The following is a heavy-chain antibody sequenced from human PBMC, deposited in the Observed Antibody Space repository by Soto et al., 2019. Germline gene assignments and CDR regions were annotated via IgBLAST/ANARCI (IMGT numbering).Heavy chain of an antibody. CDR1: GFTFSSYA. CDR2: MSGTGGST. D-gene: IGHD6-19*01. J-gene: IGHJ4*02. Sequence: EVQLLESGGGLVQPGRSLRLSCAASGFTFSSYAMNWVRQAPGKGLEWVSAMSGTGGSTYYADSVKGRFTISRDNSKNTLYLQMNSLRVEDTAVFYCAKAGFSSGLSPSYFAYWGQGTLVTVSS. CDR3: AKAGFSSGLSPSYFAY. V-gene: IGHV3-23*01.